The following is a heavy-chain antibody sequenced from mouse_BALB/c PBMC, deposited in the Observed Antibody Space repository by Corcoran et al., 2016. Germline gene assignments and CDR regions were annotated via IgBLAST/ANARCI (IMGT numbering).Heavy chain of an antibody. CDR1: GYTFTSYV. Sequence: EVLLQQSGPELVKPGASVKMSCKASGYTFTSYVMHWVKQKPGQGLEWIGRINPYNGATSYNQNFKDKASLTVDKSSSTAYMELHSLTSEDSAVYYCASEGGNPYWGQGTTLTVSS. J-gene: IGHJ2*01. CDR2: INPYNGAT. D-gene: IGHD1-1*02. CDR3: ASEGGNPY. V-gene: IGHV1S45*01.